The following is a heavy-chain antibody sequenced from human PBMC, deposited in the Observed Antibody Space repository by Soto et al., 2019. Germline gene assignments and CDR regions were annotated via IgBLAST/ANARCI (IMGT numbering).Heavy chain of an antibody. V-gene: IGHV4-34*01. CDR1: GGSFSGYY. Sequence: PSETLSLTCAVYGGSFSGYYWSWIRQPPGKGLEWIGEINHSGSTNYNPSLKSRVTISVDTSKNQFSLKLSSVTAADTAVYYCARCSQLLLRHCDLLPIDYWGQGTLGTVS. CDR2: INHSGST. CDR3: ARCSQLLLRHCDLLPIDY. D-gene: IGHD3-9*01. J-gene: IGHJ4*02.